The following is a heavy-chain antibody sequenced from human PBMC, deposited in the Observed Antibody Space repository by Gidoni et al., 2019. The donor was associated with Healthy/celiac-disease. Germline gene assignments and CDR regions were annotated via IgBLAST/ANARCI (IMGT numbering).Heavy chain of an antibody. CDR3: AKNLRYSSSSGCVY. V-gene: IGHV3-23*04. CDR1: GFSLSSYA. CDR2: ISGSGGST. Sequence: EVQLVESGGGVVQPGGSLRSSCRASGFSLSSYAMGWVRQAPGKGLEWALAISGSGGSTYYADSVKGRFTISRDNSKNTLYLQMNSLRAEDTAVYYCAKNLRYSSSSGCVYWGQGTLVTVSS. J-gene: IGHJ4*02. D-gene: IGHD6-6*01.